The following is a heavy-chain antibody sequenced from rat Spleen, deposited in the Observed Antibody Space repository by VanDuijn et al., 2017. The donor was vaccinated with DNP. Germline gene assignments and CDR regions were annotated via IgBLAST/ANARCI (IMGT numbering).Heavy chain of an antibody. CDR1: GFTFSDYY. V-gene: IGHV5-20*01. J-gene: IGHJ2*01. CDR3: TTTQYYAGWFPFDY. D-gene: IGHD1-12*02. Sequence: EVQLVESGGGLVQPGRSLKLSCAASGFTFSDYYMAWVRQAPAKGLEWVATISYNGGTPYYRDSVKGRFTISRDNAQSTLYLQMDSLRSEDTATYYCTTTQYYAGWFPFDYWGQGVMVTVSS. CDR2: ISYNGGTP.